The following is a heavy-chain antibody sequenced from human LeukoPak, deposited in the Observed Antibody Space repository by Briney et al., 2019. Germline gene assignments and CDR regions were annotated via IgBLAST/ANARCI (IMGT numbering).Heavy chain of an antibody. D-gene: IGHD6-13*01. CDR3: ARGGSSWYFDY. CDR1: GGSISSGDYY. J-gene: IGHJ4*02. CDR2: IYYSGST. V-gene: IGHV4-30-4*08. Sequence: SQTLSLTCTVSGGSISSGDYYWSWTRHPPGKGLEWIGYIYYSGSTYYNPSLKSRVTISVDTSKNQFSLKLSSVTVADTAVYYCARGGSSWYFDYWGQGTLVTVSS.